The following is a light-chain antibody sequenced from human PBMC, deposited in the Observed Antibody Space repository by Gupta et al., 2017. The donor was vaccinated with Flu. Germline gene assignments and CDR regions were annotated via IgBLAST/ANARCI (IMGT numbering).Light chain of an antibody. CDR1: NVGDNS. CDR2: SSN. Sequence: SLLTQPPSPSESPGQSISSSFSGANVGDNSVNWYQQGPGTTPKFLIHSSNRRPSGVPDRFSASASTTSASLVIRGLQSEDEAVYYCASWDDSLDGYVFGTGNEVTVL. V-gene: IGLV1-44*01. CDR3: ASWDDSLDGYV. J-gene: IGLJ1*01.